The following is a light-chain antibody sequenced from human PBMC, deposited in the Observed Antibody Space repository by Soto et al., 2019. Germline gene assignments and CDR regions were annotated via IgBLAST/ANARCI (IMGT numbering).Light chain of an antibody. Sequence: QSVLTQPPSVSAAPGQKVTISCSGSSSNIGNNYVSWYQQLPGTAPKLLIYDNNKRPSGIPDRFSASKSGTSATLGITGLQTGDEADYHCATWDSSLSAVVFGGGTKVTVL. J-gene: IGLJ2*01. V-gene: IGLV1-51*01. CDR3: ATWDSSLSAVV. CDR1: SSNIGNNY. CDR2: DNN.